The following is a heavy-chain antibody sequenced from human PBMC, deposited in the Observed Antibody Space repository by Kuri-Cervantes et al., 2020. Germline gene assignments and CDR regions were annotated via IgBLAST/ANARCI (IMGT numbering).Heavy chain of an antibody. CDR3: ARDDGVITMIVEDSHDAFDI. CDR2: INPSGGST. Sequence: ASVKVSCKASGGTFTSYYMHWVRQAPGQGLEWMGIINPSGGSTSYAQKFQGRVTMTRDTSTSTVYMELSSLRSEDTAVYYCARDDGVITMIVEDSHDAFDIWGQGTMVTVSS. V-gene: IGHV1-46*01. CDR1: GGTFTSYY. D-gene: IGHD3-22*01. J-gene: IGHJ3*02.